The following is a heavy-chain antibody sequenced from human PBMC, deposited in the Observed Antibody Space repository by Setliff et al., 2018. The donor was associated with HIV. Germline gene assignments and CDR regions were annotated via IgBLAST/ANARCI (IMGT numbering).Heavy chain of an antibody. CDR1: GGSIRSTSYY. V-gene: IGHV4-61*05. J-gene: IGHJ6*03. CDR3: ARGVVGSYYDYVNIYYHDYIDL. D-gene: IGHD2-15*01. Sequence: SETLSLTCTVSGGSIRSTSYYWGWIRQPPGKGLEWIGHVHSNGFKNYNSSLESRVDISVDTSKNQISLKVDSVTAADTAMYFCARGVVGSYYDYVNIYYHDYIDLWGKGTTVTVSS. CDR2: VHSNGFK.